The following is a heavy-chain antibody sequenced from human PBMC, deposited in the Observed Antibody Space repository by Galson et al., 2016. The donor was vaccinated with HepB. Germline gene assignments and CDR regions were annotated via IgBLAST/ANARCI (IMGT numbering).Heavy chain of an antibody. J-gene: IGHJ3*02. V-gene: IGHV3-11*06. CDR1: GFTFSDFY. CDR2: ISHSSAFT. Sequence: SLRLSCAASGFTFSDFYMTWMRRAPGKSLEWVSYISHSSAFTDYADSVKGRFIISRDNVKNSLFLQMSTLRAEDTALYFCARGRAPKTLDTFDIWGQGTMVTVSS. CDR3: ARGRAPKTLDTFDI.